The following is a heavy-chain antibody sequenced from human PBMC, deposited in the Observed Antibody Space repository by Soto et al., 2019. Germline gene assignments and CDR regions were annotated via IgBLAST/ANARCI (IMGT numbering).Heavy chain of an antibody. V-gene: IGHV3-13*01. CDR3: AREFADCTNGVCYYCYGMDV. CDR1: GFTFSSYD. Sequence: GGSLRLSCAASGFTFSSYDMHWVRQATGKGLEWVSAIGTAGDTYYPGSVKGRFTISRENAKNSLYLQMNSLRAGDTAVYYCAREFADCTNGVCYYCYGMDVWGQGTTVTVSS. D-gene: IGHD2-8*01. J-gene: IGHJ6*02. CDR2: IGTAGDT.